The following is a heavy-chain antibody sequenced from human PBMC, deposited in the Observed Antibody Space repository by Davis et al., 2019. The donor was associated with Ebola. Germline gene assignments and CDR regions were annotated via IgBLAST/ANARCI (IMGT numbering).Heavy chain of an antibody. D-gene: IGHD2-15*01. V-gene: IGHV1-18*04. CDR2: INPHNGNT. CDR3: ARERNIVVVVAATLPYYYYSMDV. Sequence: AASVKVSCKASGYTFTNYGITWVRQAPGQGLEWMGWINPHNGNTNYAQNVQGRVIMTSDTATTTAYMEVGSLRSDDTAVYYCARERNIVVVVAATLPYYYYSMDVWGKGTTVTVSS. J-gene: IGHJ6*04. CDR1: GYTFTNYG.